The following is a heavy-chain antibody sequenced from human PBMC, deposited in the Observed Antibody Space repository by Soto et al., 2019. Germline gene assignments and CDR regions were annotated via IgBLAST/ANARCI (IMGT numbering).Heavy chain of an antibody. Sequence: SETLSLTCTVSGGSISSYYWSWIRQPPGKGLEWIGYIYYSGSTNYNPSLKSRVTISVDTSKNQYSLKLSSVTAADTAVYYCAREGYGERKSWFDPWGQGTLVTVSS. D-gene: IGHD5-12*01. CDR3: AREGYGERKSWFDP. CDR2: IYYSGST. V-gene: IGHV4-59*01. J-gene: IGHJ5*02. CDR1: GGSISSYY.